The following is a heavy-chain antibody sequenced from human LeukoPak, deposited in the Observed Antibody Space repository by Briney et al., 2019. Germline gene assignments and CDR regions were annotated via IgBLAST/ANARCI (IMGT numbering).Heavy chain of an antibody. CDR1: GFTFSTYA. Sequence: GGSLRLSCAASGFTFSTYAMTWVRPAPGKGLERVSGINSNGDEIYYADSVRGRFTISRDNSNNALYMQMDSLRAEDTAVYYCANWIGSSSRDYWGQGTLVTVSS. CDR2: INSNGDEI. D-gene: IGHD6-6*01. J-gene: IGHJ4*02. V-gene: IGHV3-23*01. CDR3: ANWIGSSSRDY.